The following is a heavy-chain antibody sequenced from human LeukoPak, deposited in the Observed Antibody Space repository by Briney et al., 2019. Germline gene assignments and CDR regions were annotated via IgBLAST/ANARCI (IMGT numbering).Heavy chain of an antibody. V-gene: IGHV3-23*01. CDR2: VGGSGDST. Sequence: GGSLRLSCAASGFTFSSYAMSWVRQAPGKGLKWVSTVGGSGDSTYYADSVKGRFTISRDNSKNTLYLQLNSLRVEDTAVYYCAKGYRYFDYWGQGTLVTVSS. J-gene: IGHJ4*02. CDR3: AKGYRYFDY. CDR1: GFTFSSYA. D-gene: IGHD2-2*02.